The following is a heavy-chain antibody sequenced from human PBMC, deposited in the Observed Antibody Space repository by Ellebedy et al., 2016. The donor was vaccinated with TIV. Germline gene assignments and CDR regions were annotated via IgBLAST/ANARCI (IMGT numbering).Heavy chain of an antibody. CDR1: GFTFSSYG. D-gene: IGHD3-3*01. J-gene: IGHJ4*02. Sequence: GESLKISXAASGFTFSSYGMHWVRQAPGKGLEWVTVISYDGSNKYYADSVKGRFTISRDNSKNTLYLQMNSLRAEDTAVYYCAKDLYYDFWSGLDYWGQGTLVTVSS. V-gene: IGHV3-30*18. CDR3: AKDLYYDFWSGLDY. CDR2: ISYDGSNK.